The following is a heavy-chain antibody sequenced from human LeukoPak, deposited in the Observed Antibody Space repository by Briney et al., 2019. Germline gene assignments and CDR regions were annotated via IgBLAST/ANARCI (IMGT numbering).Heavy chain of an antibody. CDR1: GFTFSSYG. V-gene: IGHV3-30*18. Sequence: GGSLRLSCAASGFTFSSYGMHWVRQAPGKGLEWVAVISYDGSNKYYADSVKGRFTISRDNSKNTLYLQMNSLRAEDTAVYYCAKDVLEWSFLEGALIDYWGQGTLVTVSS. CDR2: ISYDGSNK. D-gene: IGHD1-26*01. J-gene: IGHJ4*02. CDR3: AKDVLEWSFLEGALIDY.